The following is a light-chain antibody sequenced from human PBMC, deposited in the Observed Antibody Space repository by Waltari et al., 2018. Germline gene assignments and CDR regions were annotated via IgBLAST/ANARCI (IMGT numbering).Light chain of an antibody. CDR1: QGLDNW. CDR3: QQASRFPRT. CDR2: YIS. J-gene: IGKJ4*01. Sequence: DIQMTQSPSSVSASVGDRVTITCRASQGLDNWVSWYQQKPGEAPRILIYYISNLETGVPSRFSGSGSGTYFTLTINSLQPEYYATYYCQQASRFPRTFGGGTKVDVK. V-gene: IGKV1D-12*01.